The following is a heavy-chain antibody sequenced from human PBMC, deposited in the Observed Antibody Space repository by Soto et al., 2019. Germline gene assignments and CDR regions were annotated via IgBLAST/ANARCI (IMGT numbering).Heavy chain of an antibody. J-gene: IGHJ4*02. V-gene: IGHV3-30-3*01. CDR1: GFTFSGKT. D-gene: IGHD2-2*02. CDR3: ATDIHATWLLNS. Sequence: GGSLRLSCAASGFTFSGKTIYWVRQAPGKGLEWVALIAPDGSQIYYADSVKGRFTISRDNSKSTLYLQMNSLRAEDTSLYLCATDIHATWLLNSWGQGTLVTVSS. CDR2: IAPDGSQI.